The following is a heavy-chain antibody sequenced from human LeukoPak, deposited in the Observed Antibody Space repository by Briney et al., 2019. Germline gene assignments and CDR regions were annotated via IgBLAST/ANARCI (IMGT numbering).Heavy chain of an antibody. CDR1: GGSISSYY. CDR2: IYYSGST. D-gene: IGHD4-11*01. V-gene: IGHV4-59*01. CDR3: ARAYYSNYAPYYFDY. J-gene: IGHJ4*02. Sequence: KPSETLSLTCTVSGGSISSYYLSWIRQPPGKGLEWIGYIYYSGSTNYNPSLKSRVTISVDTSKNRFSLKLSSVTAADTAVYYCARAYYSNYAPYYFDYWGQGTLVTVSS.